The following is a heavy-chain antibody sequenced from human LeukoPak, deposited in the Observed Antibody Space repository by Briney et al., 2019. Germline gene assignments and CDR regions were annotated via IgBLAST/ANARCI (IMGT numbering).Heavy chain of an antibody. CDR1: GGSISSYY. V-gene: IGHV4-59*08. CDR2: IYYSGST. CDR3: ARHSPIGALAGSPFDP. Sequence: PSETLSLTCTVSGGSISSYYWSWIRQPPGKGLEWIGYIYYSGSTNYNPSLKSRVTISVDTSKNQFSLKLSSVTAADTAVYYCARHSPIGALAGSPFDPWGQGTLVTVSS. J-gene: IGHJ5*02. D-gene: IGHD3-10*01.